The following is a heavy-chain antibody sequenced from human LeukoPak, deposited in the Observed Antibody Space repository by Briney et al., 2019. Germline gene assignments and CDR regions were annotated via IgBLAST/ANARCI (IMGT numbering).Heavy chain of an antibody. V-gene: IGHV3-48*03. J-gene: IGHJ2*01. CDR2: ISGSGTTI. CDR3: ARDWDSGSAYWYFDL. D-gene: IGHD5-12*01. CDR1: GFSFSDYE. Sequence: PGGSLRLSCAASGFSFSDYEMNWVRQAPGKGLEWVSYISGSGTTIYVADSVKGRFTISGDNAKNLLYLQMNNLRAEDTAVYYCARDWDSGSAYWYFDLWGRGTLVTVSS.